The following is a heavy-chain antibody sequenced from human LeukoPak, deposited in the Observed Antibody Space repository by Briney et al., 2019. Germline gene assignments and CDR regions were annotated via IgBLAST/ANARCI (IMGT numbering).Heavy chain of an antibody. J-gene: IGHJ4*02. D-gene: IGHD1-1*01. CDR3: ARGGTTFEH. Sequence: GGPLRLSCAASGFSFSVSWMSWVRQAPGKGLEWVANIKYDGIEKYHVDSVKGRFSISRDNAKNSLYLQMNSLRAEDTAVYYCARGGTTFEHWGQGTLVTVSS. V-gene: IGHV3-7*01. CDR1: GFSFSVSW. CDR2: IKYDGIEK.